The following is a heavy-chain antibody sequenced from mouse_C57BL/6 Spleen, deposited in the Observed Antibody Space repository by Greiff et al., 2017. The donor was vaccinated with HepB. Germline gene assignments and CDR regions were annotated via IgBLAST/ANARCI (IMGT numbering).Heavy chain of an antibody. CDR3: ARDNCYGSKTYAMDY. CDR2: IYPGSGST. J-gene: IGHJ4*01. V-gene: IGHV1-55*01. D-gene: IGHD1-1*01. CDR1: GYTFTSYW. Sequence: QVQLQQPGAELVKPGASVKMSCKASGYTFTSYWITWVKQRPGQGLEWIGDIYPGSGSTNYNEKFKSKATLTVDTSSSTAYMQLSSLTSEDSAVYDCARDNCYGSKTYAMDYWGQGTSVTVSS.